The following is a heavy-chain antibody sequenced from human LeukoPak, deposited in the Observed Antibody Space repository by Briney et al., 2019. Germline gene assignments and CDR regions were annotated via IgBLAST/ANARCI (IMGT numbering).Heavy chain of an antibody. CDR1: GFTFSSYA. J-gene: IGHJ4*02. CDR2: ISYDGSNK. V-gene: IGHV3-30-3*01. D-gene: IGHD5-24*01. CDR3: AKVPSKMTTRTFDS. Sequence: GGSLRLSCAASGFTFSSYAMHWVRQAPGKGLEWVAVISYDGSNKYYADSVKGRFTISRDNSKNTLYLQMNSLRAEDTAVYYCAKVPSKMTTRTFDSWGRGTLVTVSS.